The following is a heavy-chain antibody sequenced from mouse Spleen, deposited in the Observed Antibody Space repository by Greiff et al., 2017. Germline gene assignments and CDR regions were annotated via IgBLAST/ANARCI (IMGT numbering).Heavy chain of an antibody. D-gene: IGHD2-5*01. CDR1: GYTFTSYW. CDR2: IDPSDSYT. Sequence: VQLQQPGAELVMPGASVKLSCKASGYTFTSYWMHWVKQRPGQGLEWIGEIDPSDSYTNYNQKFKGKATLTVDKSSSTAYMQLSSLTSEDSAVYYCAVYSNHERGAYWGQGTLVTVSA. J-gene: IGHJ3*01. CDR3: AVYSNHERGAY. V-gene: IGHV1-69*01.